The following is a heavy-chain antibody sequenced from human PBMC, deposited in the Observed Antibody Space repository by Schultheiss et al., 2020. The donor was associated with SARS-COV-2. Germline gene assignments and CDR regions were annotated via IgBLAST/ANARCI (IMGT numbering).Heavy chain of an antibody. Sequence: SVKVSCKASGGTFSSYAISWVRQAPGQGLEWMGGIIPIFGTANYAQKFQGRVTITADESTSTAYMELSSLRSEDTAVYYCARDRPPYYYDSSGYFPYYGMDVWGQGTTVTVSS. CDR2: IIPIFGTA. V-gene: IGHV1-69*13. CDR3: ARDRPPYYYDSSGYFPYYGMDV. J-gene: IGHJ6*02. D-gene: IGHD3-22*01. CDR1: GGTFSSYA.